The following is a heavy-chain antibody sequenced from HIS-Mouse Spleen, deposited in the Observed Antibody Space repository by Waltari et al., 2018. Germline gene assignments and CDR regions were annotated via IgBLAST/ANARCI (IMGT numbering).Heavy chain of an antibody. J-gene: IGHJ2*01. Sequence: QLQLQESGPGLVKPSETLSLTCTVSGGSISSSSYYWGWSRQPPGKGLEGIGSIYYSGSTYYNPSLKRRVTISVDTSKNQFSLKLSAVTAADTAVYYCAREIPYSSSWYDWYFDLWGRGTLVTVSS. D-gene: IGHD6-13*01. CDR1: GGSISSSSYY. CDR2: IYYSGST. CDR3: AREIPYSSSWYDWYFDL. V-gene: IGHV4-39*07.